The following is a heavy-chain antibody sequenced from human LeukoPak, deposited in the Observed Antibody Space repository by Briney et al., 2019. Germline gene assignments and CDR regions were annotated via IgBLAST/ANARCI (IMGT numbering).Heavy chain of an antibody. CDR2: FYRGDST. V-gene: IGHV3-53*01. CDR1: GFTVSSSY. Sequence: GGSLRLSCAASGFTVSSSYMYWVRQAPGKGLEWVSFFYRGDSTYYADSVKGRFTISRDNSKNTLYLQMNSLRAEDTAVYYCAKDRSIAAAGFDYWGQGTLVTVSS. CDR3: AKDRSIAAAGFDY. D-gene: IGHD6-13*01. J-gene: IGHJ4*02.